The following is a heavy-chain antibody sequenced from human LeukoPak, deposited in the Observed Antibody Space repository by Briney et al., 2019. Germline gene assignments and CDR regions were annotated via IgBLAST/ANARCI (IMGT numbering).Heavy chain of an antibody. CDR3: AAGKEILTGYYIPNDY. V-gene: IGHV4-34*01. CDR1: GGSFSGYY. CDR2: INHSGST. Sequence: PSETLSLTCAVYGGSFSGYYWSWIRQPPGKGLEWIGEINHSGSTNYNPSLKSRVTISVDTSKNQFSLKLSSVTAADTAVYYCAAGKEILTGYYIPNDYWGQGTLVTVSS. D-gene: IGHD3-9*01. J-gene: IGHJ4*02.